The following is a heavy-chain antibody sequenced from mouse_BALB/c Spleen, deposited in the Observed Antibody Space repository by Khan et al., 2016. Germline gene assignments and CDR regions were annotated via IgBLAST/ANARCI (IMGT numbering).Heavy chain of an antibody. CDR2: INPGSGST. D-gene: IGHD3-1*01. J-gene: IGHJ4*01. Sequence: QVQLQQSGAELVRPGTSVKVSCKASGYAFTNYLIEWVKQRPGQGLEWIGVINPGSGSTNYNEKFKGKATLTADKSSSTAYMQLSSLTSDDSAVYFGARRPGYPYAMDYWGQGTSVTVSS. CDR1: GYAFTNYL. V-gene: IGHV1-54*01. CDR3: ARRPGYPYAMDY.